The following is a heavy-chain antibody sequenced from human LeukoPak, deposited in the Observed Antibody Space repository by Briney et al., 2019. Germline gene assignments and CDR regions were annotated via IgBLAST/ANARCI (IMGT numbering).Heavy chain of an antibody. CDR2: IIPIFGTA. CDR3: ARDLYSRNYHYYYYYGMDV. J-gene: IGHJ6*02. D-gene: IGHD1-7*01. V-gene: IGHV1-69*13. Sequence: ASVKVSCKASGGTFSSYAISWVRQAPGQGLEWIGGIIPIFGTANYARKFQGRVTITADETTSTAYMELSSLRSEDTAVYYCARDLYSRNYHYYYYYGMDVWGQGTTVTVSS. CDR1: GGTFSSYA.